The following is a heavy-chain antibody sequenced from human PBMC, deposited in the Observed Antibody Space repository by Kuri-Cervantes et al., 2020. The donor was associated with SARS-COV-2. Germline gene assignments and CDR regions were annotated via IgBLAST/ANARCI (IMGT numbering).Heavy chain of an antibody. D-gene: IGHD3-16*01. Sequence: GESLKISCAASGFTFSSYWMSWVRQAPGKGLEWVANIKQDGSEKYYVDSVKGRFTISRDNAKNSLYLQTNSLRAEDTAVYYCARDRMGTDAFDIWGQGAMVTVSS. CDR3: ARDRMGTDAFDI. CDR1: GFTFSSYW. CDR2: IKQDGSEK. J-gene: IGHJ3*02. V-gene: IGHV3-7*01.